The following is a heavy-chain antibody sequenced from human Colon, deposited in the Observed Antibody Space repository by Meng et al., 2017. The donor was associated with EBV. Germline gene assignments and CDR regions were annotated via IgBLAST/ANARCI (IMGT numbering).Heavy chain of an antibody. V-gene: IGHV4-31*03. CDR2: IYYSGST. J-gene: IGHJ5*02. CDR3: ARTNYGDYNWFDP. Sequence: QVQLQESGPGLVKPSXXLSLTCTVSGGSISSGGFYRSWIRQHPGKGLEWIGYIYYSGSTYYNPSLRSRVAISIDTSKNQFSLKLTSVTAADTAVYFCARTNYGDYNWFDPWGQGTLVTVAS. D-gene: IGHD4-17*01. CDR1: GGSISSGGFY.